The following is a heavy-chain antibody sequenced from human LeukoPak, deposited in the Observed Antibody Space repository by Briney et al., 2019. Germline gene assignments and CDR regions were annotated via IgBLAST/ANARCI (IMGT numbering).Heavy chain of an antibody. J-gene: IGHJ4*02. CDR3: AKVQPYCSSTSCPFDY. V-gene: IGHV3-30*18. CDR1: GFTFSNYW. Sequence: GGSLRLSCEGSGFTFSNYWMGWVRQAPGKGLEWVAVISYDGSNKYYADSVKGRFTISRDNSKNTLYLQMNSLRAEDTAVYYCAKVQPYCSSTSCPFDYWGQGTLVTVSS. D-gene: IGHD2-2*01. CDR2: ISYDGSNK.